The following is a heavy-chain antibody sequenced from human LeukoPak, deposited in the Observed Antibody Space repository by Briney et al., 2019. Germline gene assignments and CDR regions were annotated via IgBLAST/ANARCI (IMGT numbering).Heavy chain of an antibody. Sequence: SETLSLTCTVSGGSISSYYWSWIRQPPGKGLEWIGYIYYSGSTNYNPSLKSRVTISVDTSKNQFSLKLSSVTAADTAVYYCARTDTYYDILTGYFDYWGQGTLVTVSS. CDR2: IYYSGST. J-gene: IGHJ4*02. CDR3: ARTDTYYDILTGYFDY. D-gene: IGHD3-9*01. V-gene: IGHV4-59*01. CDR1: GGSISSYY.